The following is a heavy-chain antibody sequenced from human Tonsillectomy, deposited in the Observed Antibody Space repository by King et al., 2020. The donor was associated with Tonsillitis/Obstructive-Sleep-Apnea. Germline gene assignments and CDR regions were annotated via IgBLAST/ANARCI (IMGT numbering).Heavy chain of an antibody. CDR1: GDSVSRNSAA. D-gene: IGHD6-19*01. Sequence: VQLQQSGPGLVKPSQTLSLTCAISGDSVSRNSAAWNWIRQSPSRGLEWLGGTYYRSKWYNDYAVSVKRRITINQDTSKNQFSLQLNSVTPEDTAVYYCARMKDAAGRPFDYWGQGSLVTVSS. V-gene: IGHV6-1*01. CDR2: TYYRSKWYN. J-gene: IGHJ4*02. CDR3: ARMKDAAGRPFDY.